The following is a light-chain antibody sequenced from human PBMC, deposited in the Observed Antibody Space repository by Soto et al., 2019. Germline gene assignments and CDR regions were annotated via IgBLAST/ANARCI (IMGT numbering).Light chain of an antibody. J-gene: IGLJ2*01. CDR1: SNDIGAYNY. CDR3: TSYTSIIAVV. CDR2: DVT. Sequence: SVLTEPASVSGSPGQSITISCTGTSNDIGAYNYVSWYQQHPGKAPKLLIYDVTNRPSGVSDRFSGSKSGRTASLTISGLQPDDEADYYCTSYTSIIAVVFGGGTKLTVL. V-gene: IGLV2-14*03.